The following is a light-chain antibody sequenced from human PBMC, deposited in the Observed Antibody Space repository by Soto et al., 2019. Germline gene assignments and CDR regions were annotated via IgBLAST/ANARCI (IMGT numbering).Light chain of an antibody. J-gene: IGKJ1*01. CDR1: QSISSW. CDR3: QQSYSTPRT. V-gene: IGKV1-5*01. Sequence: DIQMTHSPSTLSASVGDRVTITCRASQSISSWLAWYQQKPGKVPKLLIYDASSLESGVPSRFSGSGSGTEFTLTISSLQPEDFATYYCQQSYSTPRTFGQGTKVDIK. CDR2: DAS.